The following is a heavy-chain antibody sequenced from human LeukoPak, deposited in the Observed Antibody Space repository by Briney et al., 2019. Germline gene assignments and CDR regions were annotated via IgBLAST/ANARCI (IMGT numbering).Heavy chain of an antibody. CDR2: ITGSGDTT. Sequence: GGSLRLSCAASGFTFSSYAVTRVRQAPAKGLEWVSSITGSGDTTFYADSVKGRFTISRDNSKNTLYLQMHSLRAEDTAIYYCVKDYSTIPAAANPLFDYWGQGALVTVSS. CDR1: GFTFSSYA. CDR3: VKDYSTIPAAANPLFDY. V-gene: IGHV3-23*01. J-gene: IGHJ4*02. D-gene: IGHD6-25*01.